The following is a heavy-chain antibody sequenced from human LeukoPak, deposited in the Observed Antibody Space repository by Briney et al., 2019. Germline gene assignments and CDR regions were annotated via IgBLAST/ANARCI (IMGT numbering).Heavy chain of an antibody. CDR3: TRSLVVIGY. J-gene: IGHJ4*02. CDR2: ISSTAGTI. Sequence: GGSLRLSCAASGFTFSNYEMKWVRQAPGKGLEWISYISSTAGTIYYADSVKGRFTISRDNAKSSLYLQMNSLRAEDTAVYYCTRSLVVIGYWGQGTLATVSS. V-gene: IGHV3-48*03. CDR1: GFTFSNYE. D-gene: IGHD2-15*01.